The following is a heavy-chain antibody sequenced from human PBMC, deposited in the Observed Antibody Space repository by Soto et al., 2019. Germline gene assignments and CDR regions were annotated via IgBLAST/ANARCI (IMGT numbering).Heavy chain of an antibody. Sequence: SETLSLTCTVSGGSISSYYWSWIRQPPGRGLEWIGYIYYSGSTNYNPSLKSRVTISVDKSKNQFSLKLSSVTAADTAVYYCARSPDSSGYYPRRYYYGMDVWGQGTTVTVSS. CDR3: ARSPDSSGYYPRRYYYGMDV. D-gene: IGHD3-22*01. CDR2: IYYSGST. J-gene: IGHJ6*02. V-gene: IGHV4-59*12. CDR1: GGSISSYY.